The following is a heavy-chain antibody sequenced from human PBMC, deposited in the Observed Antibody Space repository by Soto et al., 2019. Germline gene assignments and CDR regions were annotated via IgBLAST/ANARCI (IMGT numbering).Heavy chain of an antibody. J-gene: IGHJ3*02. CDR1: GGSISSGGYY. CDR2: IYYSGST. D-gene: IGHD4-17*01. V-gene: IGHV4-31*03. CDR3: ARDRFVAFTATHAFDI. Sequence: QVQLQESGPGLVKPSQTLSLTCTVSGGSISSGGYYWSWIRQHPGKGLEWIGYIYYSGSTYYNPSIKSRVTISVDTPKNQFSLKLSSVTDADTAVYYCARDRFVAFTATHAFDIWGQGTMVTVSS.